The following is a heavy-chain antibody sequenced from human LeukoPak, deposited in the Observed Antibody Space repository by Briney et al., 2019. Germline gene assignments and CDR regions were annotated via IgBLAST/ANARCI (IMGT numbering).Heavy chain of an antibody. V-gene: IGHV4-59*01. CDR2: IYYSGST. D-gene: IGHD3-3*01. CDR1: GGSISSYY. CDR3: ARYSDAYAGARWFDH. Sequence: PSETLSLNCSVSGGSISSYYWSWIRQPPGKELEWIGYIYYSGSTNYNPSLKSRVTISVDTSKNQFSLILNSVTAADTAVYYCARYSDAYAGARWFDHWGQGTLVTVSS. J-gene: IGHJ5*02.